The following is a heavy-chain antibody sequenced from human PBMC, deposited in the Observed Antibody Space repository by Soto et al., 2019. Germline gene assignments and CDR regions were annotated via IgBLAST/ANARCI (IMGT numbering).Heavy chain of an antibody. J-gene: IGHJ1*01. CDR1: GGTFSSYT. D-gene: IGHD6-13*01. Sequence: QVQLVQSGAEVKKPGSSVKVSCKASGGTFSSYTISWVRQAPGQGLEWMGRIIPILGIANYAQKFQGRVTITADKSTSTAYMELSSLRSDDTAVYYSASTNSSSWWHWGQGTLLTVSS. CDR3: ASTNSSSWWH. V-gene: IGHV1-69*02. CDR2: IIPILGIA.